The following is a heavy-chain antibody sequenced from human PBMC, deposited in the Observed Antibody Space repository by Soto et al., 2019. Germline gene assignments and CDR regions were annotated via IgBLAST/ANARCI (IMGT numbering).Heavy chain of an antibody. D-gene: IGHD1-1*01. CDR2: ISYDGSNK. CDR3: WTQAGTPPDYYFDY. V-gene: IGHV3-30-3*01. Sequence: GGSLRLSCAASGFTFSSYAMHWVRQAPGKGLEWVAVISYDGSNKYYADSVKGRFTISRDNSKNTLYLQMNSLRAEDTAVYYCWTQAGTPPDYYFDYWGQGTLVTVSS. CDR1: GFTFSSYA. J-gene: IGHJ4*02.